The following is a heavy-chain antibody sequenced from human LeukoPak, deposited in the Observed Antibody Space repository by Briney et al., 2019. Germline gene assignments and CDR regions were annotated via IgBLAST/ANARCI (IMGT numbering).Heavy chain of an antibody. J-gene: IGHJ5*02. Sequence: SETLSLTCTVSGDSIRSSSYYWGWIRQPPGKGLEWIGSIHYGGGTFYNPSLKSRVTILLDTSENQFSLKLNSVTAADTAVYYCARRGNWFDPWGQGTLVTVSS. CDR1: GDSIRSSSYY. V-gene: IGHV4-39*07. CDR3: ARRGNWFDP. CDR2: IHYGGGT.